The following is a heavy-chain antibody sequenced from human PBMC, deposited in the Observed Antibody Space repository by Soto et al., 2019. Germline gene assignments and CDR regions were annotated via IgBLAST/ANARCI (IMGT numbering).Heavy chain of an antibody. D-gene: IGHD1-26*01. CDR2: FIPSFPAP. J-gene: IGHJ5*02. CDR3: DTGEVLPSFPNWLET. CDR1: GGTIKTYT. V-gene: IGHV1-69*12. Sequence: VQFVQSGAELKKPGSSVRVSCRASGGTIKTYTLSWVRQAPGQGLEWMGAFIPSFPAPNFAQRFKGRLTLTADESTNTGFMELSGLRPEDTALYFCDTGEVLPSFPNWLETWGQGTQVIVSS.